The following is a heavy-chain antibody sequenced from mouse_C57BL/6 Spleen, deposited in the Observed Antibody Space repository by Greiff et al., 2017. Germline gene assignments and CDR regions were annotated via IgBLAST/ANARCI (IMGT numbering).Heavy chain of an antibody. CDR3: ARYDYDEGDAMDY. CDR1: GYTFTDYN. CDR2: INPNNGGT. D-gene: IGHD2-4*01. J-gene: IGHJ4*01. V-gene: IGHV1-22*01. Sequence: EVQLQESGPELVKPGASVKMSCKASGYTFTDYNMHWVKQSHGKSLEWIGYINPNNGGTSYNQKFKGKATLTVNKSSSTAYMELRSLTSEDSAVYYCARYDYDEGDAMDYWGQGTSVTVSS.